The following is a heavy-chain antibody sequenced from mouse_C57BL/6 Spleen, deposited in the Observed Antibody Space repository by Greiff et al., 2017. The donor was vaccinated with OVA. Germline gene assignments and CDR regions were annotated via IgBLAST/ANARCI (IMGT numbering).Heavy chain of an antibody. CDR1: GYAFSSSW. Sequence: QVQLQQSGPELVKPGASVKISCKASGYAFSSSWMNWVKQRPGKGLEWIGRIYPGDGDTNYNGKFKGKATLTADKSSSTAYMQLSSLTSEDSAVYFCARGIYDYGYAMDYWGQGTSVTVSS. J-gene: IGHJ4*01. V-gene: IGHV1-82*01. CDR3: ARGIYDYGYAMDY. D-gene: IGHD2-4*01. CDR2: IYPGDGDT.